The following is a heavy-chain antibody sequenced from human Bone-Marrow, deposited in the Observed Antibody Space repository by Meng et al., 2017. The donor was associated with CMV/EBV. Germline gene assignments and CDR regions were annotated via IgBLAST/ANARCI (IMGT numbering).Heavy chain of an antibody. CDR1: GITVSSNY. CDR2: IYTAGST. D-gene: IGHD3-3*01. CDR3: ARDLGEYYDFRSAYYYYGMDV. Sequence: GGSLRLSCAASGITVSSNYINWIRQAPGKGLEWVSVIYTAGSTYYADSMKGRFTISRDNAKNSLYLQMNSLRAEDTAVYYCARDLGEYYDFRSAYYYYGMDVWGQGTTVTVSS. V-gene: IGHV3-53*01. J-gene: IGHJ6*02.